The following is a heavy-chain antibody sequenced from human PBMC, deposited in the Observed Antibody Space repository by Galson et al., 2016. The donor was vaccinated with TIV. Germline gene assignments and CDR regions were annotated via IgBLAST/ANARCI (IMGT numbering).Heavy chain of an antibody. V-gene: IGHV4-4*07. CDR1: GGSVSRYY. CDR2: IFTDGTT. D-gene: IGHD3-3*01. Sequence: LSLTCTVSGGSVSRYYWSWIRQSAGKGLEWIGRIFTDGTTTYNPSLKSRVTMSVDTSKRQFSLRLTSVTAADTAVYYCARTAYWSGYEDFWGQGTLVTVSS. J-gene: IGHJ4*02. CDR3: ARTAYWSGYEDF.